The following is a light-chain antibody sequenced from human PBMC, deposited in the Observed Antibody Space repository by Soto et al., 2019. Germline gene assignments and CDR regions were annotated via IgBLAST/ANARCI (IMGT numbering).Light chain of an antibody. CDR1: QSLLHSDGKTY. Sequence: DIVMTQTPISLSVTPGQPTSMSCKSSQSLLHSDGKTYLSWYLQKPGQPPQLLISEVSNRFSGVPDRFSGSGSGTDFTLKISRVEADDVGVYYCMQSLELPRTFGQGTKVEIK. CDR2: EVS. J-gene: IGKJ1*01. V-gene: IGKV2D-29*01. CDR3: MQSLELPRT.